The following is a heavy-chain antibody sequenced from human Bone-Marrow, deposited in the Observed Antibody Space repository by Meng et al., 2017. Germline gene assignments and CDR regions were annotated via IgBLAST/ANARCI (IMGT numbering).Heavy chain of an antibody. V-gene: IGHV1-2*06. CDR3: ARDEDISAAGKLFGDY. CDR2: INPKSGDT. Sequence: VQVVASGAGGKKPGAPVKVSCKVSGYTLPDYWLHWVRRAPGQGLEWMGRINPKSGDTHYAQRFQGRVTMTGDTSISTAYMELSGLRSDDTAMYYCARDEDISAAGKLFGDYWGQGTLVTVSS. J-gene: IGHJ4*02. D-gene: IGHD6-13*01. CDR1: GYTLPDYW.